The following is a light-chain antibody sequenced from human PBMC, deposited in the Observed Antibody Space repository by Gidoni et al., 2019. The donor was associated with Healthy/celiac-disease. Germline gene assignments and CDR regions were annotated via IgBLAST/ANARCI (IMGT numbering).Light chain of an antibody. Sequence: IGMTRPQLTPSVTPGQPASISCNPSQSLLHSDGKTYLYWYLQKPGQSPQLLIYEVSSRFSGVPDRFSGSGSGTDFTLKNSRVEAEDVGVYYCMQGTITFGQGTRLEIK. CDR3: MQGTIT. CDR2: EVS. V-gene: IGKV2-29*02. CDR1: QSLLHSDGKTY. J-gene: IGKJ5*01.